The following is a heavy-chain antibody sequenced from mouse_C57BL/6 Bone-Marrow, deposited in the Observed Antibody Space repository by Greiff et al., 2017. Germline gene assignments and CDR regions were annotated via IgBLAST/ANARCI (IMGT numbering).Heavy chain of an antibody. CDR1: GFTFSSYA. D-gene: IGHD1-1*02. CDR2: ISDGGSYT. J-gene: IGHJ2*01. CDR3: ASRGWDYFDY. V-gene: IGHV5-4*01. Sequence: EVQLQESGGGLVKPGGSLKLSCAASGFTFSSYAMSWVRQTPEKRLEWVATISDGGSYTYYPDNVKGRFTISRDNAKNNLYLQMSHLKSEDTAMYYCASRGWDYFDYGGQGTTLTVSS.